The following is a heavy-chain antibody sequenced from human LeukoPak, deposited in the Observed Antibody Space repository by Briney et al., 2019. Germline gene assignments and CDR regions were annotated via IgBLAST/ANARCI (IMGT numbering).Heavy chain of an antibody. V-gene: IGHV3-30*03. CDR1: GFTFSSYG. CDR2: ISYDGRNK. Sequence: GGSLRLSCAASGFTFSSYGMHWVRQAPGKGLEWVAVISYDGRNKKYADSVKGRFTISRDNSKNTVYLQMSSLRVEDTAVYYCARGFPHYYDSRGIKFDYWGQGTLVTVSS. CDR3: ARGFPHYYDSRGIKFDY. D-gene: IGHD3-22*01. J-gene: IGHJ4*02.